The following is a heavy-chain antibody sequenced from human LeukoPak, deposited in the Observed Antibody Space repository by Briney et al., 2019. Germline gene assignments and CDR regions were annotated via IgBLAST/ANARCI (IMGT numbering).Heavy chain of an antibody. CDR2: IYPGDCDT. Sequence: GESLKISCKGSGYSFTTYWIGWVRQMPGKGLEWMAIIYPGDCDTRYSPSFQGHVTITADKSISTAYLQWSSLKAADTAMYYCARQYYGDNSGFDYWGQGTPVTVSS. CDR3: ARQYYGDNSGFDY. D-gene: IGHD4-23*01. V-gene: IGHV5-51*01. J-gene: IGHJ4*02. CDR1: GYSFTTYW.